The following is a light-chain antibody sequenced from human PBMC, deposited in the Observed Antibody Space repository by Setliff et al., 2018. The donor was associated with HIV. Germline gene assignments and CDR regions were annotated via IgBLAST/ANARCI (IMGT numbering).Light chain of an antibody. CDR3: CSYAGSSSYV. Sequence: QSVLTQPASVSGSPGQSITISCTGTSSDVGTYNLVSWYQQYPGKVPKLVIFEVSKRPSGVSHRFSGSKSGNTASLTMSGLQAEDEADYYCCSYAGSSSYVFGTGTK. CDR2: EVS. V-gene: IGLV2-23*02. J-gene: IGLJ1*01. CDR1: SSDVGTYNL.